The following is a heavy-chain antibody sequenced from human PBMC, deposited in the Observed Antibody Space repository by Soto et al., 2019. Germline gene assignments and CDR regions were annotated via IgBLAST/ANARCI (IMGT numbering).Heavy chain of an antibody. CDR1: GYSFTSYY. CDR3: ARVQSSSWQNPQETGWFDP. J-gene: IGHJ5*02. Sequence: ASVKVSCKASGYSFTSYYMHWVRQAPGQGLEWMGIINPSGGSTSYAQKFQGRVTMTRDTSTSTVYMELSSLRSEDTAVYYCARVQSSSWQNPQETGWFDPWGQGTLVTVSS. V-gene: IGHV1-46*01. D-gene: IGHD6-13*01. CDR2: INPSGGST.